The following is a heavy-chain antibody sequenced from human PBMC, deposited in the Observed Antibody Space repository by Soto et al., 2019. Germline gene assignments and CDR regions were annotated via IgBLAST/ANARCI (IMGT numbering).Heavy chain of an antibody. CDR1: GFTFSSYG. V-gene: IGHV3-30*18. D-gene: IGHD6-13*01. J-gene: IGHJ4*02. CDR2: ISYDGGNE. Sequence: QVQLVESGGGVVQPGRSLRLSCAASGFTFSSYGMNWVRQTPGKGLEWVAVISYDGGNEYYADSVKGGFTISRDNSKKKLYLQMNSKRAEDKAVYYCAKHAEWQQVVTGLFAYWGQGTLFTVS. CDR3: AKHAEWQQVVTGLFAY.